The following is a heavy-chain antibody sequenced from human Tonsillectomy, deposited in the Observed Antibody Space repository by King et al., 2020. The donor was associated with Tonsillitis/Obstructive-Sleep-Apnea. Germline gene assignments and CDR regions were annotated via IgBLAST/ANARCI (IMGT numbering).Heavy chain of an antibody. D-gene: IGHD3-22*01. CDR2: ISYDGGNK. CDR1: GFTFSSYG. J-gene: IGHJ3*02. CDR3: AKGLYDSSGWDAFIS. Sequence: VQLVESGGGVVQPGRSLRLSCAASGFTFSSYGMHWVRQAPGKGLEWVAVISYDGGNKYYADSVKGRFTISRDNSKNTLYLQMNTLRAEDTAVYYCAKGLYDSSGWDAFISGAKGQWSPSLQ. V-gene: IGHV3-30*18.